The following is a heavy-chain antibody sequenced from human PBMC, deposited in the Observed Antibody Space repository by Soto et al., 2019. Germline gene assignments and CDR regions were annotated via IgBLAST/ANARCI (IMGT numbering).Heavy chain of an antibody. V-gene: IGHV4-30-4*08. CDR1: GGSISYEYYH. CDR2: IHYSGSI. J-gene: IGHJ6*02. D-gene: IGHD2-21*02. CDR3: AREDDGGDRDYYGLDV. Sequence: QVQLQQSGPGLVKPSQTLSLTCTVSGGSISYEYYHWTWIRQSPGKGLEWIGYIHYSGSIIYNPSFKNRVTISVDTSKNQFSLQLSSVTASGAAVYFCAREDDGGDRDYYGLDVWGQGTTVTVSS.